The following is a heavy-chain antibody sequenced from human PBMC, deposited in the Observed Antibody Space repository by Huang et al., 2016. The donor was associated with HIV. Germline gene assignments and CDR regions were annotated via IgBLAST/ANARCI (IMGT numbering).Heavy chain of an antibody. CDR1: GFAFRDHP. J-gene: IGHJ4*02. V-gene: IGHV3-30*14. CDR3: ARDTTTVAGLDF. Sequence: QVQLVESGGGVVQPGRSLRLSCAVSGFAFRDHPMNWVRQAPGKGVEWVAVISFDGRNKFYADFVRGRFTISRDNSKNILYLQLNSLTPADTSIYYCARDTTTVAGLDFWGQGALVTVSS. CDR2: ISFDGRNK. D-gene: IGHD6-19*01.